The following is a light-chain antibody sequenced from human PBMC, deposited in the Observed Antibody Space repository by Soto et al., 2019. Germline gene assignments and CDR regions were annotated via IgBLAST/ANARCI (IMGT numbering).Light chain of an antibody. CDR3: QQYSKWPTT. Sequence: EIVMTQSPGTLSLSPGETATLSCRASQSVNSNYLAWYQQKPSQSPRLLIYGISARATDVPARFSGSGSGTESTLTLSSLQSEDFAVYYCQQYSKWPTTFGQGTRLEIK. V-gene: IGKV3-15*01. CDR1: QSVNSN. CDR2: GIS. J-gene: IGKJ5*01.